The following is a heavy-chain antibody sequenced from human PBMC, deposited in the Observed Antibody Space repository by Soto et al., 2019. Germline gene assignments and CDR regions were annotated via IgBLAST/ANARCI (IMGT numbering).Heavy chain of an antibody. CDR1: GGDLRNSG. V-gene: IGHV1-69*04. CDR3: AKEDGAGFNS. D-gene: IGHD1-26*01. Sequence: QVHLVQSGAEMKKPGSSVKVSCKVSGGDLRNSGISWVRQAPGQGLEWMGGIFPLLAMVDYSQKFQGRVTITADESTSTAYLDLGSLKSEDTAVYYCAKEDGAGFNSWGQGTLVIVSS. J-gene: IGHJ5*01. CDR2: IFPLLAMV.